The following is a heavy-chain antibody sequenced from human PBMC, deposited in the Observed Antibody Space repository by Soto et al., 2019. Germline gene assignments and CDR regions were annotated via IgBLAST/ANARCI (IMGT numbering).Heavy chain of an antibody. CDR3: ATEPNYFDY. CDR1: GYTFTSCG. V-gene: IGHV1-18*01. J-gene: IGHJ4*02. CDR2: ISAYNGNT. Sequence: QVQLVQSGAEVKKPGASVKVALKACGYTFTSCGISWVRLAHGQGLEWMGWISAYNGNTKYAQKLQGRVTMTTDTSTSTAYMELRSLRSDDTAVYYCATEPNYFDYWGQGTLVTVSS.